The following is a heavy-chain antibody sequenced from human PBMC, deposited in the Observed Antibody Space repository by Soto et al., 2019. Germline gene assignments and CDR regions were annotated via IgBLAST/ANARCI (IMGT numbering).Heavy chain of an antibody. Sequence: GGSLRLSCAASGFTFSSYGMYWVRRAPGKGVEGVAVISYDGSSNYYDASVKGRFTISRDNSKNTLYLQMNSLRAEDTAVYYCARKTFYSDSSGFGGNYYFDYWGQGTLVTVSS. CDR3: ARKTFYSDSSGFGGNYYFDY. CDR1: GFTFSSYG. CDR2: ISYDGSSN. V-gene: IGHV3-30*03. J-gene: IGHJ4*02. D-gene: IGHD3-22*01.